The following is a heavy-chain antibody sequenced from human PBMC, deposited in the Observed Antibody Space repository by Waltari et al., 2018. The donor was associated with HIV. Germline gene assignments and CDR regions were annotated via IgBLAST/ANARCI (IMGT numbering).Heavy chain of an antibody. CDR2: INHSGST. D-gene: IGHD3-3*01. V-gene: IGHV4-34*01. CDR1: GGSFSGYY. CDR3: ARGQDYDFWSGYYYDY. J-gene: IGHJ4*02. Sequence: QVQLQQWGAGLLKPSETLSLTSAVYGGSFSGYYCSWIRQPPGKGLECIGEINHSGSTNYNPSLKSRVTISVDTSKNQFSLKLSSVTAADTAVYYCARGQDYDFWSGYYYDYWGQGTLVTVSS.